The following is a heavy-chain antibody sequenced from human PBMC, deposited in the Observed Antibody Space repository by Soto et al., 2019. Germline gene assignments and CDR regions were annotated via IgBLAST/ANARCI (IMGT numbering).Heavy chain of an antibody. J-gene: IGHJ6*02. V-gene: IGHV3-33*01. Sequence: PGGSLRLSCAASGFTFSSYGMHWVRQAPGKGLEWVAVIWYDGSNKYYADSVKGRFTISRDNSKNTLYLQMNSLRAEDTAVYYCARDGCSSNSCYMRTGEDYGMDVWGQGTTVTVSS. CDR2: IWYDGSNK. D-gene: IGHD2-2*01. CDR1: GFTFSSYG. CDR3: ARDGCSSNSCYMRTGEDYGMDV.